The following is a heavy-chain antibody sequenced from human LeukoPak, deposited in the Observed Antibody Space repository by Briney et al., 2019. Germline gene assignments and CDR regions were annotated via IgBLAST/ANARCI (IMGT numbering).Heavy chain of an antibody. J-gene: IGHJ2*01. V-gene: IGHV4-59*01. CDR2: IYYSGST. CDR1: GGSISSYY. D-gene: IGHD3-10*01. CDR3: AGGTTMVRGSYWYFDL. Sequence: KPSETLSLTCTVSGGSISSYYWSWIRQPPGKGLEWIGYIYYSGSTNYNPSLKSRVTISVDTSKNQFSLKLSSVTAADTAVYYCAGGTTMVRGSYWYFDLWGRGTLVTVSS.